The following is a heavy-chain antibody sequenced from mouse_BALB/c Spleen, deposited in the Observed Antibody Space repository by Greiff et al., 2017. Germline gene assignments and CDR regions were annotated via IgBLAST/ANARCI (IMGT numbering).Heavy chain of an antibody. CDR2: IDPANGNT. V-gene: IGHV14-3*02. J-gene: IGHJ4*01. Sequence: EVQLQESGAELVKPGASVKLSCTASGFNIKDTYMHWVKQRPEQGLEWIGRIDPANGNTKYDPKFQGKATITADTSSNTAYLQLSSLTSEDTAVYYCARPMVTTRGVRMDYWGQGTSVTVSS. CDR3: ARPMVTTRGVRMDY. CDR1: GFNIKDTY. D-gene: IGHD2-2*01.